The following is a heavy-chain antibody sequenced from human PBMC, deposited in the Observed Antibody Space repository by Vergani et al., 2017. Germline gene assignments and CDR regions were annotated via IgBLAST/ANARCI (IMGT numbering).Heavy chain of an antibody. CDR1: GFTFSSYS. V-gene: IGHV3-21*01. CDR2: ISSSSSYI. D-gene: IGHD1-1*01. Sequence: EVQLVESGGGLVEPGGSLRLSCAASGFTFSSYSMNWVRQAPGKGLEWVSSISSSSSYIYYADSVKGRFTISRDNAKNSLYLQMNSLRAEDTAVYYCARHLLDYWYFDLWGRGTLVTVSS. CDR3: ARHLLDYWYFDL. J-gene: IGHJ2*01.